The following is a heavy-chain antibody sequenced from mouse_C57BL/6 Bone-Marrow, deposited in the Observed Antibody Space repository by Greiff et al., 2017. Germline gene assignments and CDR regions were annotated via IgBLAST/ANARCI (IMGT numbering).Heavy chain of an antibody. CDR2: IYPGSGST. D-gene: IGHD1-1*01. Sequence: QVQLQQPGAELVKPGASVKMSCKASGYTFTSYWITWVKQRPGQGLEWIGDIYPGSGSTNYNEKFKSKATLTVDTSSRTAYMQLSSLTSEDSAVYYCARYLLYGSSSDYWGQGTTLTVSS. V-gene: IGHV1-55*01. CDR3: ARYLLYGSSSDY. J-gene: IGHJ2*01. CDR1: GYTFTSYW.